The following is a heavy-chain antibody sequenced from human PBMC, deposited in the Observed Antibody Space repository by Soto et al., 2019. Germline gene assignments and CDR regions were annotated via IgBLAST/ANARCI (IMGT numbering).Heavy chain of an antibody. D-gene: IGHD6-13*01. V-gene: IGHV3-23*01. CDR2: ISGSGGST. Sequence: HPGGSLRLSCAASGFTFSSYAMSWVRQAPGKGLEWVSAISGSGGSTYYADSVKGRFTISRDNSKNTLYLQMNSLRAEDTAVYYCAKSPGGYSSSWYPFDYWGQGTLVTVSS. CDR1: GFTFSSYA. CDR3: AKSPGGYSSSWYPFDY. J-gene: IGHJ4*02.